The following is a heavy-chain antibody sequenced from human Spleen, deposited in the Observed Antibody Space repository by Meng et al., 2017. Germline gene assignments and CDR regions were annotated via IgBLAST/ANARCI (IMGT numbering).Heavy chain of an antibody. V-gene: IGHV4-4*07. D-gene: IGHD3-3*01. Sequence: QVQPQESGPGLVKPSETLSLTCSVSGGSISLSYWSWIRQPAGKGLEWIGRIYSSGSTNYNPSLKSRVTMSVDTSKNQFSLKLSSVAAADTAVYYCARSEGIFFDYWGQGTLVTVSS. CDR2: IYSSGST. CDR3: ARSEGIFFDY. J-gene: IGHJ4*02. CDR1: GGSISLSY.